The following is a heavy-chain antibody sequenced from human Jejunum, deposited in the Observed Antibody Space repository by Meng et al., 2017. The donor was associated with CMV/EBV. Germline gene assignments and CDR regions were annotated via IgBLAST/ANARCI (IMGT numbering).Heavy chain of an antibody. CDR2: VFSNGKT. CDR1: NVAFENYY. CDR3: ARLADF. V-gene: IGHV4-59*01. Sequence: PSETLSLPCSFSNVAFENYYWSWVRQAPGKGLEWIGYVFSNGKTNYNPSLRGRVTISLDTSKRQYYLNLTSVTAADTGVYFCARLADFWGPGTLVTVSS. J-gene: IGHJ4*02.